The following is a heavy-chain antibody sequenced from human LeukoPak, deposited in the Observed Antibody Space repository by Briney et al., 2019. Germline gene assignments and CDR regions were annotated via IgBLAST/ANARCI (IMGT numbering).Heavy chain of an antibody. V-gene: IGHV3-30-3*02. CDR1: GFTFSSYA. CDR2: ISYDGSNK. J-gene: IGHJ6*03. Sequence: PGGSLRLSCAASGFTFSSYAMHWVRQAPGKGLEWVAVISYDGSNKYYADSVKGRFTISRDNSKNTLYLQMNSLRAEDTAVYYCAKCGPSGVAGSPYYYYMDVWGKGTTVTVSS. D-gene: IGHD2-8*01. CDR3: AKCGPSGVAGSPYYYYMDV.